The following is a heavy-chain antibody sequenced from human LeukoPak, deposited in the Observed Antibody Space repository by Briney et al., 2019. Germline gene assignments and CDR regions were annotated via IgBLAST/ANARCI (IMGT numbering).Heavy chain of an antibody. Sequence: KPSETLSLTCAVYGGSFSGYYWSWIRQPPGKGLEWIGEINHSGSTNYNPSLKSRVTISVDTSKNQFSLKLSSVTAADTAVYYCARGSPYTTGYSSGWYGRDFNWFDPWGQGTLVTVSS. CDR2: INHSGST. V-gene: IGHV4-34*01. CDR3: ARGSPYTTGYSSGWYGRDFNWFDP. CDR1: GGSFSGYY. J-gene: IGHJ5*02. D-gene: IGHD6-19*01.